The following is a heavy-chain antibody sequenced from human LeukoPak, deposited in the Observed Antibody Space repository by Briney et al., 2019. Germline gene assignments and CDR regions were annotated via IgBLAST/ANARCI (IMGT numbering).Heavy chain of an antibody. D-gene: IGHD2-2*02. V-gene: IGHV4-34*01. Sequence: KTSETLSLTCTVSGGSISSYYWSWIRQPPGKGLEWIGEINHSGSTNYNPSLKSRVTLSVDTSKNQFSLKLSSVTAADTAVYYCARGGIVVPAAIYDYWGQGTLVTVSS. CDR3: ARGGIVVPAAIYDY. CDR2: INHSGST. J-gene: IGHJ4*02. CDR1: GGSISSYY.